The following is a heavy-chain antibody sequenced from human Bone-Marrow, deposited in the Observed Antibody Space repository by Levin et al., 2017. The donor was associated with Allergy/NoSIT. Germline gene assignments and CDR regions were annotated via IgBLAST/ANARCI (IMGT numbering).Heavy chain of an antibody. V-gene: IGHV3-30*18. CDR1: GFSFSSFD. CDR2: ISYDGINK. Sequence: SGGSLRLSCAASGFSFSSFDMHWVRQAPGKGLEWVAVISYDGINKYYGDSVKGRFTISRDNSQNTLDLQMNSLRVDDTAVYYCAKVRPPFRSGWLGFYFENWGQGNLVTVSS. J-gene: IGHJ4*02. D-gene: IGHD6-19*01. CDR3: AKVRPPFRSGWLGFYFEN.